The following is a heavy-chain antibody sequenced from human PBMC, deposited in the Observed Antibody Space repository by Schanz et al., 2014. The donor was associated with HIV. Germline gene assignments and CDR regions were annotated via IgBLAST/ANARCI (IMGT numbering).Heavy chain of an antibody. V-gene: IGHV3-23*01. CDR2: ISGSGGDT. Sequence: EVQLLESGGGLVEPGESLRLSCAVSGFTFSSYAMNWVRQAPGKGLEWVSGISGSGGDTYYADSVKGRFTISRDNSKNTLYLQMNSLRVEDTAVYYCANEEVPNDYWGQGTLVTVSS. J-gene: IGHJ4*02. CDR1: GFTFSSYA. CDR3: ANEEVPNDY.